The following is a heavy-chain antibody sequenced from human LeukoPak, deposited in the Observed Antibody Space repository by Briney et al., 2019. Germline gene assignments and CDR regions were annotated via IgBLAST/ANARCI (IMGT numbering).Heavy chain of an antibody. V-gene: IGHV4-34*01. CDR1: GGSFSGYY. D-gene: IGHD4-23*01. CDR2: IDHSGST. J-gene: IGHJ4*02. Sequence: KPSETLSLTCAVYGGSFSGYYWSWIRQPPGKGLEWIGEIDHSGSTNDNPSLKSRVTISVDTSKNQFSLKLSSVTAADTAVYYCARGFGGRGNSGIIDYWGQGTLVTVSS. CDR3: ARGFGGRGNSGIIDY.